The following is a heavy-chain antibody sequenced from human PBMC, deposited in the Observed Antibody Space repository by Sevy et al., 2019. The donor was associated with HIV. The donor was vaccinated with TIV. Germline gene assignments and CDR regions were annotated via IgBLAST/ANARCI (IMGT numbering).Heavy chain of an antibody. J-gene: IGHJ6*02. Sequence: ASVKVSCKASGYTFTSYGISWVRQAPGQGLEWMGWISAYNGNTNYAQKLQGRVTMTTDTSTSTAYMELRSLRSDDTAVYYCARWYYDYIWGSYRPYYYYGMDVSGQGTTVTVSS. CDR3: ARWYYDYIWGSYRPYYYYGMDV. CDR1: GYTFTSYG. V-gene: IGHV1-18*01. D-gene: IGHD3-16*02. CDR2: ISAYNGNT.